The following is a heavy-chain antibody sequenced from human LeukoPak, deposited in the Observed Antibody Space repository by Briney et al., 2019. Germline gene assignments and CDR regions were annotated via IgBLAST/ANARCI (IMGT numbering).Heavy chain of an antibody. V-gene: IGHV1-69*05. Sequence: GSSVKVSCKASGGTFSSYAISWVRQAPGQGLEWMGRIIPIFGTANYAQKFQGRVTITTDESTSTAYMELSSLRSEDTAVYYCARDQVECSGGSCYSDYWGQGTLVTVSS. CDR1: GGTFSSYA. CDR3: ARDQVECSGGSCYSDY. CDR2: IIPIFGTA. D-gene: IGHD2-15*01. J-gene: IGHJ4*02.